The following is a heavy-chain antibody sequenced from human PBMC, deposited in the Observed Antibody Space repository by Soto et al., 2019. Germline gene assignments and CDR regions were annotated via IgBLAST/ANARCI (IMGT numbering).Heavy chain of an antibody. V-gene: IGHV4-59*01. CDR3: ARSFGVVPLYGMDV. D-gene: IGHD3-3*01. CDR2: IYYSGST. CDR1: GGSISSYY. J-gene: IGHJ6*02. Sequence: SETLSLTCTVSGGSISSYYWSWIRQPPGKGLEWIGYIYYSGSTNYNPSLKSRVTISVDTSKNQFSLKLSSVTAADTAVYYCARSFGVVPLYGMDVWGQGTTVTVS.